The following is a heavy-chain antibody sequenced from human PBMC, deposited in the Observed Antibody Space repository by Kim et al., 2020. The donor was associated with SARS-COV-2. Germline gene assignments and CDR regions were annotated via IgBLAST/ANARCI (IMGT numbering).Heavy chain of an antibody. CDR3: ARGGTYDEYSSPTEYFDY. CDR1: GFTFSSYE. D-gene: IGHD6-6*01. CDR2: ISSSGSTI. Sequence: GGSLRLSCAASGFTFSSYEMNWVRQAPGKGLEWVSYISSSGSTIYYADSVKGRFTISRDNAKNSLYLQMNSLRAEDTAVYYCARGGTYDEYSSPTEYFDYWGQGTLVTVSS. J-gene: IGHJ4*02. V-gene: IGHV3-48*03.